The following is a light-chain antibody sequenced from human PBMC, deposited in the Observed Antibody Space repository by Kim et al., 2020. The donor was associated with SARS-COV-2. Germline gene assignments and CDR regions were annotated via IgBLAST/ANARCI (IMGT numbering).Light chain of an antibody. V-gene: IGLV3-19*01. J-gene: IGLJ2*01. CDR3: NSRDSNDNVV. CDR1: RLRSYY. CDR2: GKN. Sequence: VAWGPTARIKCKGDRLRSYYATWYQQTPGQAPILVSYGKNNRPSGIPDRFSGSSSGNTASLTITGTQAGDEADYYCNSRDSNDNVVFGGGTQLTVL.